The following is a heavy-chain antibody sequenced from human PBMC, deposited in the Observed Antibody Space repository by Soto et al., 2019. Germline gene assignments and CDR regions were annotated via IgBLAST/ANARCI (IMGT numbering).Heavy chain of an antibody. CDR1: GFTFTSSA. D-gene: IGHD3-10*01. V-gene: IGHV1-58*01. J-gene: IGHJ6*02. CDR2: IVVGSGNT. Sequence: QMQLVQSGPEVKKPGTSVKVSCKASGFTFTSSAVQWVRQARGQRLEWIGWIVVGSGNTNYAQKFQERVTITRDMSTSTAYMELSSLRSEDTAVYSCAADRGDGYKDYYSYGMDVWGQGTTVTVSS. CDR3: AADRGDGYKDYYSYGMDV.